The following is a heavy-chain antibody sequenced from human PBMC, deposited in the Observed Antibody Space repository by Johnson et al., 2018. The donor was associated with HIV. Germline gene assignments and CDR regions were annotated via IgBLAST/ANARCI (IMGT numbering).Heavy chain of an antibody. CDR1: GFTVSSYY. CDR3: ARRGRNYVGALDI. D-gene: IGHD1-7*01. V-gene: IGHV3-66*04. Sequence: VQLVESGGGVVQPGRSLRLSCAASGFTVSSYYMSWVRQAPGKGLEWVSVLFSGGSIYFADSVKGRFTISRENAKNSLYLQMKSLRAGDTAVYYCARRGRNYVGALDIWGQGTMVTVSS. CDR2: LFSGGSI. J-gene: IGHJ3*02.